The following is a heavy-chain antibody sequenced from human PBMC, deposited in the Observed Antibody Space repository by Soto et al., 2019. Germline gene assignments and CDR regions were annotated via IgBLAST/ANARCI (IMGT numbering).Heavy chain of an antibody. V-gene: IGHV4-4*07. J-gene: IGHJ4*02. Sequence: ETLSLTCTVSGASITGSFFWSWIRQPAGKGLEWIGRFSLSGTTNYNPSLRSRVTMSADVSKNQFSLRLTSVTAADTALYYCARGMTPPGAPAWYYFDSWGQGTLVTVSS. CDR1: GASITGSFF. CDR2: FSLSGTT. CDR3: ARGMTPPGAPAWYYFDS. D-gene: IGHD2-8*02.